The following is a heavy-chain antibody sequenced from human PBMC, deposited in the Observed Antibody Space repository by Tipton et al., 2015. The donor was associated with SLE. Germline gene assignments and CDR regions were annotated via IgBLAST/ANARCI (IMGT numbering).Heavy chain of an antibody. CDR1: GFTFSSYG. CDR3: ANMAVDESSGSGW. CDR2: ISYDGSNK. J-gene: IGHJ4*02. V-gene: IGHV3-30*18. Sequence: SLRLSCAASGFTFSSYGMHWVRQAPGKGLEWVAVISYDGSNKYYADSVKGRFTISRDNSKNTLYLQMNSLRAEDTAVYYCANMAVDESSGSGWWGQGTLVTVSS. D-gene: IGHD3-22*01.